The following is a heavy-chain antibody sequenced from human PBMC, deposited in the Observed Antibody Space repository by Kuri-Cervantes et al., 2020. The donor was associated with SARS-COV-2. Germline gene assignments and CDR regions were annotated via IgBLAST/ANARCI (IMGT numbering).Heavy chain of an antibody. J-gene: IGHJ4*02. D-gene: IGHD1-1*01. CDR1: GFTFSGHW. CDR2: ISWNSGSI. Sequence: GESLKISCAASGFTFSGHWIHWVRQAPGKGLVWVSGISWNSGSIGYADSVKGRFTLSRDNAKNMLFLQMNSLRAEDTAVYYCVRDGDHWNFDYWGQGTLVTVSS. V-gene: IGHV3-74*01. CDR3: VRDGDHWNFDY.